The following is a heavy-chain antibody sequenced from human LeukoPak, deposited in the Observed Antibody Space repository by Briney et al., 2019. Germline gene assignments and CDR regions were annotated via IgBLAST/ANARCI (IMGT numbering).Heavy chain of an antibody. D-gene: IGHD6-13*01. Sequence: GSLRLSCAASGFTFSSYAMNWVRQAPGKGLEWIGEINHSGSTNYNPSLKSRVTISVDTSKNQFSLKLSSVTAADTAVYYCARQVAAAGTDYWGQGTLVTVSS. CDR3: ARQVAAAGTDY. J-gene: IGHJ4*02. CDR1: GFTFSSYA. V-gene: IGHV4-34*01. CDR2: INHSGST.